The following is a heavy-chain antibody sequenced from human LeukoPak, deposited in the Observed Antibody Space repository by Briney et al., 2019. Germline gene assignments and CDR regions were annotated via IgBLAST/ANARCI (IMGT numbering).Heavy chain of an antibody. D-gene: IGHD4-23*01. V-gene: IGHV3-48*04. CDR3: ASAVGYYYYMDV. CDR2: ISSSSSTI. J-gene: IGHJ6*03. CDR1: GFTFSSYS. Sequence: GGSLRLSCAASGFTFSSYSMNWVRQAPGKGLEWVSYISSSSSTIYYADSVKGRFTISRDNAKNSLYLQMNSLRAEDTAVYYCASAVGYYYYMDVWGKGTTVTVSS.